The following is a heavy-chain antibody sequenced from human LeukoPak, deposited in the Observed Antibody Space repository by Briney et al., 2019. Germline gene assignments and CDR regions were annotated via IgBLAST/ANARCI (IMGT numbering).Heavy chain of an antibody. CDR1: GFTFSDYY. CDR3: ARGYYDSSGHYY. J-gene: IGHJ4*02. Sequence: GGSLRLSCAASGFTFSDYYMSWIRQAPGKGLEWVAYISSSGTTIDYADSVKGRFTISRDNAKNSLFLQMNSLSVEDTAVYYCARGYYDSSGHYYWGQGTLVTVSS. CDR2: ISSSGTTI. D-gene: IGHD3-22*01. V-gene: IGHV3-11*01.